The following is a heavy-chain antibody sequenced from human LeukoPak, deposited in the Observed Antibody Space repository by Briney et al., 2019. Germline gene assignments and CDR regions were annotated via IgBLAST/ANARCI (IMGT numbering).Heavy chain of an antibody. CDR3: ARGGSY. CDR1: GFTFSTYW. CDR2: IKQDGSEK. Sequence: GGSLRLSCEASGFTFSTYWMNWVRQAPGKGLEWVANIKQDGSEKYYVDSVRGRFTISRDNAKNSLFLQMNSLRAEDTAVYYCARGGSYWGQGTLVTVSS. J-gene: IGHJ4*02. V-gene: IGHV3-7*01. D-gene: IGHD5-12*01.